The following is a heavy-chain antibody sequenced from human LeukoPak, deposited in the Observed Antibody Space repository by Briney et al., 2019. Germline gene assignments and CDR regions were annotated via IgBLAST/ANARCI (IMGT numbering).Heavy chain of an antibody. V-gene: IGHV3-7*05. CDR2: IKEDGSEK. CDR3: ARLPLTARLHFEY. Sequence: PGGSLRLSCAASGFTFNTYWMSWVRQAPGKGLEWVANIKEDGSEKYYVDFVKGRFTISRDNAKNSLYLQMNSLRVEDTAVYYCARLPLTARLHFEYWGQGTLVTASS. D-gene: IGHD5-12*01. CDR1: GFTFNTYW. J-gene: IGHJ4*02.